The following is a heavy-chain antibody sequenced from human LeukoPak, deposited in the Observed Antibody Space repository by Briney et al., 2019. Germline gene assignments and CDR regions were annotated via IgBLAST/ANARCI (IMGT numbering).Heavy chain of an antibody. Sequence: GGSLRLSCAASGFTFSSYEMNWVRQAPGKGLEWVSYISSSGSTIYYADSVKGRFTIPRDNAKNSLYLQMNSLRAEDTAVYYCARGGYYYYYGMDVWGQGTTVTVSS. V-gene: IGHV3-48*03. CDR1: GFTFSSYE. J-gene: IGHJ6*02. CDR2: ISSSGSTI. CDR3: ARGGYYYYYGMDV.